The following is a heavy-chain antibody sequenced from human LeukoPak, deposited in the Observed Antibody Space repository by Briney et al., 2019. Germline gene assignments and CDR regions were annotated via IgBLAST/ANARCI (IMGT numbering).Heavy chain of an antibody. V-gene: IGHV3-48*01. CDR2: ISSSSSTI. J-gene: IGHJ6*03. Sequence: GGSLRLSCAASGFTFSSYSMNWVRQAPGKGLEWVSYISSSSSTIYYADSVKGRFTISRDNAKNSLYLQMNSLRAEDTAVYYCARGGACSGGSCAIYYMDVWGKGTTVTISS. CDR1: GFTFSSYS. D-gene: IGHD2-15*01. CDR3: ARGGACSGGSCAIYYMDV.